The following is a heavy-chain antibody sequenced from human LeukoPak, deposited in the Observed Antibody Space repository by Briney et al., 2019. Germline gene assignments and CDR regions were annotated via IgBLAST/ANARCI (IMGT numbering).Heavy chain of an antibody. D-gene: IGHD1-26*01. V-gene: IGHV3-74*01. CDR1: GLTFSSYW. Sequence: HPGGSLRLSCAASGLTFSSYWMHWVRQAPGKGLVWVSRISSDGSSTSYADSVKGRFIISRDNAKNSLSLQMNSLRGEDTAVYYCATHTRLPRYGGATNYWGQGTLVTVSS. CDR3: ATHTRLPRYGGATNY. CDR2: ISSDGSST. J-gene: IGHJ4*02.